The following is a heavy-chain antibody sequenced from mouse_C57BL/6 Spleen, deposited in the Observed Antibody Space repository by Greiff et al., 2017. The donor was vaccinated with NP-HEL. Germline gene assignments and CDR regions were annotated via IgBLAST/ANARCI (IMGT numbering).Heavy chain of an antibody. CDR3: AREDQVSSYYAMDY. V-gene: IGHV1-54*01. Sequence: VQLQQSGAELVRPGTSVKVSCKASGYAFTNYLIEWVKQRPGQGLEWIGVINPGSGGTNYNEKFKGKATLTADKSSSTAYMQLSSLTSEDSAVYFCAREDQVSSYYAMDYWGQGTSVTVSS. CDR2: INPGSGGT. J-gene: IGHJ4*01. CDR1: GYAFTNYL.